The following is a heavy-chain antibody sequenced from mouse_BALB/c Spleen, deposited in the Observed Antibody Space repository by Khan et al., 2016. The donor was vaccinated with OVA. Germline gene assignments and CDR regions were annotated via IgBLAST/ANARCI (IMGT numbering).Heavy chain of an antibody. CDR3: ASGDGYDPAWFAY. CDR2: IYPGDGDT. Sequence: QVQLQQSGAELARPGASVKLSCKASGYTFTSYWMQWVKQRPGQGLEWIGAIYPGDGDTRYTQTFKGKATLTADKSSSTAYMQLSSLASEDSSVFYCASGDGYDPAWFAYWGQGTLVTVSA. CDR1: GYTFTSYW. J-gene: IGHJ3*01. D-gene: IGHD2-2*01. V-gene: IGHV1-87*01.